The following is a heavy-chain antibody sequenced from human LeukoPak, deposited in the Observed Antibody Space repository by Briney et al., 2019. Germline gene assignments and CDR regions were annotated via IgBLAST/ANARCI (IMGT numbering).Heavy chain of an antibody. Sequence: QPGGSLRLSCAASGFTFSSYGMHWVRQAPGKGLEWVAFIRYDGSNKYYADSVKGRFTISRDNSKNTLYLQMNSLRAEDTAVYYCAIEVRGIAVATYRFFDYWGQGTLVSVSS. J-gene: IGHJ4*02. D-gene: IGHD6-19*01. CDR1: GFTFSSYG. V-gene: IGHV3-30*02. CDR2: IRYDGSNK. CDR3: AIEVRGIAVATYRFFDY.